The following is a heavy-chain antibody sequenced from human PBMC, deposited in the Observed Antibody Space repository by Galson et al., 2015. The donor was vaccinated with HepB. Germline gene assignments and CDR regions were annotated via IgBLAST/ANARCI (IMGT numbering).Heavy chain of an antibody. Sequence: CAISGDSVSSNSATWNWVRQSPSRGLEWLGRTYYRSKWYSDYAISMKSRIIINPDTSKNQFSLQLNSVTPEDTAVYYCARGSSGGPGRDYWGQGTLVTVSS. CDR2: TYYRSKWYS. J-gene: IGHJ4*02. CDR1: GDSVSSNSAT. D-gene: IGHD1-26*01. CDR3: ARGSSGGPGRDY. V-gene: IGHV6-1*01.